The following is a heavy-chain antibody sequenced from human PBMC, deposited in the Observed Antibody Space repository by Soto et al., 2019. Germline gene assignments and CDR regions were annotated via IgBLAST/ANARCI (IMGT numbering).Heavy chain of an antibody. CDR2: ISAYNGNT. V-gene: IGHV1-18*01. CDR1: GYTFTSYG. CDR3: QISPIWGSYRFDFDY. D-gene: IGHD3-16*02. J-gene: IGHJ4*02. Sequence: QVQLVQSGAEVKKPGASVKVSCKASGYTFTSYGISWVRQAPGQGLEWMGLISAYNGNTNYAQKLQGRVTMTTNTSTSTAYMELRSPRSDDTAVYYCQISPIWGSYRFDFDYWGQGTLVTVSS.